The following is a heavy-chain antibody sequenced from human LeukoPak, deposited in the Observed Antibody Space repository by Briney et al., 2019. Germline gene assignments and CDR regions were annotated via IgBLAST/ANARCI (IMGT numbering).Heavy chain of an antibody. J-gene: IGHJ4*02. CDR3: AKDARRTFGLSSGLYRGSYYFDY. V-gene: IGHV3-64*01. CDR2: ISSNGGST. Sequence: GGSLRLSCAASGFTFSSYAMHWVRQAPGKGLEYVSAISSNGGSTYYANSVKGRFTISKDNSKNTLFLQMNSLRPEDTAVYYCAKDARRTFGLSSGLYRGSYYFDYWGQGTLVTVSS. D-gene: IGHD6-19*01. CDR1: GFTFSSYA.